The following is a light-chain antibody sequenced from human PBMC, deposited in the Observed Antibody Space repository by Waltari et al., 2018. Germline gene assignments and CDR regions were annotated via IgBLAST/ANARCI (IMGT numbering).Light chain of an antibody. V-gene: IGKV1-39*01. J-gene: IGKJ5*01. CDR2: AAS. Sequence: DIQMTQSPSSLSVSVGDRVTITCRASQSSSDYLNWYQQKPGKAPKLLIYAASTLQSGVPSRVSGSGSGTDFALTISSLQPEDFATYYCQQSYSFGQGTRLEIK. CDR3: QQSYS. CDR1: QSSSDY.